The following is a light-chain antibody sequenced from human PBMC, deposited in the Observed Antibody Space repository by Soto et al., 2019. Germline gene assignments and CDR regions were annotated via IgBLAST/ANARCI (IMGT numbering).Light chain of an antibody. J-gene: IGKJ4*01. V-gene: IGKV1-33*01. CDR2: DAS. CDR3: QQYDKLPLT. Sequence: DIQMTQSPSSLSASLGDRVTITCQASQNINNYLNWYQQKPGRAPNLLIHDASNLEPGVPSRFSGSGSGTDFSLTISSPQPEDIATYYCQQYDKLPLTLGGGTKVDIK. CDR1: QNINNY.